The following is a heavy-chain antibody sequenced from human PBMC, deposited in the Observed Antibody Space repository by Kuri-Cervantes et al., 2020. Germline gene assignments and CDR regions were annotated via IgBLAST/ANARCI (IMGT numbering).Heavy chain of an antibody. J-gene: IGHJ4*02. CDR2: IYYSGST. V-gene: IGHV4-59*12. Sequence: SETLSLTCTVSGCSISSYYWSRIRQPPGKGLEWIGYIYYSGSTNYNPSLKSRVTISVDTSKNQFSLKLSSVTAADTAVYYCARNSEELVGADYYFDYWGQGTLVTVSS. CDR1: GCSISSYY. D-gene: IGHD1-26*01. CDR3: ARNSEELVGADYYFDY.